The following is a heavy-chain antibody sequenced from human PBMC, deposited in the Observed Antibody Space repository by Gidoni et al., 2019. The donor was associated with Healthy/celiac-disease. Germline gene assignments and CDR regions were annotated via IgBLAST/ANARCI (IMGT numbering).Heavy chain of an antibody. CDR1: GFTFSSYA. J-gene: IGHJ1*01. V-gene: IGHV3-30-3*01. CDR2: ISYDGSNK. Sequence: QVQLVESGGGVVQPGRSLRLSCAAPGFTFSSYAMHWVRQAPGKGLEWVAVISYDGSNKYYADSVKGRFTISRDNSKNTLYLQMNSLRAEDTAVYYCARAYSSSPRGYFQHWGQGTLVTVSS. D-gene: IGHD6-6*01. CDR3: ARAYSSSPRGYFQH.